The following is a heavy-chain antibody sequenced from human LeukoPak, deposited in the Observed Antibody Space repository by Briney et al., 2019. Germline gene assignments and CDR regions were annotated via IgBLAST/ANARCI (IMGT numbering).Heavy chain of an antibody. V-gene: IGHV3-30*18. CDR3: AKEGTAQISTWYDY. Sequence: GRSLRLSCATSGFTFSNYGMHWVRQAPGKGLEWVAVVSYEGKSQYYADSVRGRFTISRDNSKNTLYLQVNSLRGEDAAVYYCAKEGTAQISTWYDYWGQGTLVTVSS. CDR2: VSYEGKSQ. J-gene: IGHJ4*02. CDR1: GFTFSNYG. D-gene: IGHD6-13*01.